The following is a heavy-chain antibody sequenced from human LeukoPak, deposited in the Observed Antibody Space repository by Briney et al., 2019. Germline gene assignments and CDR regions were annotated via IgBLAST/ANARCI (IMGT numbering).Heavy chain of an antibody. Sequence: SETLSLTRTVSGGSISSSSYYWGWIRQPPGKGLEWIGSIYYSGSTYYNPSLKSRVTISVDTSKNQFSLKLSSVTAADTAVYYCARHSITMVQGVPFDYWGQGTLVTVSS. CDR1: GGSISSSSYY. D-gene: IGHD3-10*01. V-gene: IGHV4-39*01. J-gene: IGHJ4*02. CDR3: ARHSITMVQGVPFDY. CDR2: IYYSGST.